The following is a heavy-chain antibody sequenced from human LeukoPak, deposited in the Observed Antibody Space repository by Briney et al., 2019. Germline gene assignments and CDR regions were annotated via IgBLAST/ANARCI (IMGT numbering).Heavy chain of an antibody. V-gene: IGHV1-2*04. J-gene: IGHJ5*02. Sequence: ASVKVSCKASGYTFTGYYMHWVRQAPGQGLEWMGWINPNSGGTNYAQKFQGWVTMTRDTSISTAYMELSRLRSDDTAVYYCARGIWGSSWYGGWFDPWGQGTLVTVSS. CDR3: ARGIWGSSWYGGWFDP. D-gene: IGHD6-13*01. CDR2: INPNSGGT. CDR1: GYTFTGYY.